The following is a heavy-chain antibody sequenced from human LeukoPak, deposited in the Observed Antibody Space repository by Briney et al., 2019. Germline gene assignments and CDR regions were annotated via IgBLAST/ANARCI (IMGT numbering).Heavy chain of an antibody. CDR1: GGSISSGGYY. J-gene: IGHJ3*02. CDR2: IYYSGST. D-gene: IGHD3-22*01. Sequence: SETLSLTCTVSGGSISSGGYYWSWIRQHPGKGLEWIGYIYYSGSTYYNPSLKSRVTISVDTSKNQFSLKLSSVTAADTAVYYCARDSTTGYYDSSGQDGSDIWGQGTMVTVSS. CDR3: ARDSTTGYYDSSGQDGSDI. V-gene: IGHV4-31*03.